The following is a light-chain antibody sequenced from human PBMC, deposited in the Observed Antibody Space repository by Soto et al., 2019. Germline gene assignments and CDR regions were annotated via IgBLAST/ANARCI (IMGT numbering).Light chain of an antibody. CDR1: MTNIGTNY. Sequence: QSVLTQPPSASGTPGQTVTIACSGSMTNIGTNYVYWYQQFPGTAPKLLIFGNDKRPSGVPERFSASKSGTSASLAISGLRSEDEADYYCSAWDDRLSVVFGGGTKLTVL. CDR2: GND. J-gene: IGLJ3*02. V-gene: IGLV1-47*01. CDR3: SAWDDRLSVV.